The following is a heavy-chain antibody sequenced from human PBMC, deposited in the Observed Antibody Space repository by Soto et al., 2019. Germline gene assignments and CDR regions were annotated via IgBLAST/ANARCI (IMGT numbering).Heavy chain of an antibody. V-gene: IGHV3-7*03. D-gene: IGHD2-15*01. CDR2: IKQDGSEK. CDR3: ARDPCSGGSCYYYYYMDV. CDR1: GFTFSSYW. Sequence: GSLRLSCAASGFTFSSYWMSWVRQAPGKGLEWVANIKQDGSEKYYVDSVKGRFTISRDNAKNSLYLQMNSLRAEDTAVYYCARDPCSGGSCYYYYYMDVWGKGTTVTVSS. J-gene: IGHJ6*03.